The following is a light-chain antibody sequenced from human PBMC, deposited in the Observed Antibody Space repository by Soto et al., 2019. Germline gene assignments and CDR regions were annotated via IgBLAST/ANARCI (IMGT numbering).Light chain of an antibody. Sequence: EIVLTQSPATLSLSPGERATLSCRASQSVSSYLAWHQQKPGQAPRLLIYDASNRATGIPARFSGSGSGTDFTLTISSLEPDDFGVYYCQQRNNWPLTFGGGTQVEIK. CDR1: QSVSSY. CDR2: DAS. V-gene: IGKV3-11*01. CDR3: QQRNNWPLT. J-gene: IGKJ4*01.